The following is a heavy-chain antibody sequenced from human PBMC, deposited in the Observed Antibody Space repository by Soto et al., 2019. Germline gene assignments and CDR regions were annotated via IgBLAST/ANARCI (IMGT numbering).Heavy chain of an antibody. CDR2: IYRGDSGS. CDR1: GCSFAHYW. CDR3: ATGGFSSSSVDY. V-gene: IGHV5-51*01. Sequence: PWESLTISCTGAGCSFAHYWIGWVRQMPGKGLEWMGIIYRGDSGSRYRPSFQGQVTISADKSITTAYLQWSSLKASDTAMYYCATGGFSSSSVDYWGQGTLVTVS. J-gene: IGHJ4*02. D-gene: IGHD6-19*01.